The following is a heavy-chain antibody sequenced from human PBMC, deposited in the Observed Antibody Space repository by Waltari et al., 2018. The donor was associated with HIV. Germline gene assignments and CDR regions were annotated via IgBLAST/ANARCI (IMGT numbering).Heavy chain of an antibody. D-gene: IGHD3-22*01. Sequence: EVQLVESGGGLVQPGGSLRLSWSASGFNMTSFNFNWVRQAPGKGLEWLSVLGGRRDTIQYAGSVMRRLTISRDRADNSVHLQMNNLRVEDTAVYYCSGKLRDSPGYYSSWGQGTQVPVSS. CDR2: LGGRRDTI. CDR1: GFNMTSFN. CDR3: SGKLRDSPGYYSS. J-gene: IGHJ4*02. V-gene: IGHV3-48*04.